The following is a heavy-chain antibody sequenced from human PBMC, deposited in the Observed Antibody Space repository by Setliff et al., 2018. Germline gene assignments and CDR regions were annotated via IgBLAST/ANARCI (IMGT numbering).Heavy chain of an antibody. CDR3: ARAVSGYDYHYFNK. Sequence: ASVKVSCKASGYTFTGYYMHWVRQAPGQGLEWMGWMNPNTGGTTYAQAFQARITMTRDTSISTAYMELSRLTSDDSAVYYCARAVSGYDYHYFNKWGQGTLVTVSS. CDR2: MNPNTGGT. V-gene: IGHV1-2*02. J-gene: IGHJ4*02. CDR1: GYTFTGYY. D-gene: IGHD5-12*01.